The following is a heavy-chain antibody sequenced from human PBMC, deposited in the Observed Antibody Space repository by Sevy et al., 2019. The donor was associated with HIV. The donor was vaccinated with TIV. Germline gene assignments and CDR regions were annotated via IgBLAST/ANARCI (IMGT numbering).Heavy chain of an antibody. CDR2: ISACNSKT. CDR3: ARDGQVYSSSSGDYYYNGMDV. J-gene: IGHJ6*02. D-gene: IGHD6-6*01. V-gene: IGHV1-18*04. Sequence: ASVKVSCKASGYTFTSYGITWVRQAPGQGLEWMGWISACNSKTNFAQKFQDKFTMTTDTSTSTAYLELRSLTSEDTAVYYCARDGQVYSSSSGDYYYNGMDVWGQGTTVTVSS. CDR1: GYTFTSYG.